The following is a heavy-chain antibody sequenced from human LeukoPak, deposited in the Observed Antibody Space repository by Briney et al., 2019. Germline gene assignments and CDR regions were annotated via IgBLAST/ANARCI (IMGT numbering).Heavy chain of an antibody. CDR1: GFTVRNNH. CDR2: IRKDGSVK. Sequence: GGSLRLSCAASGFTVRNNHMNWVRQAPGKGLEWVANIRKDGSVKHYVDSVKGRFTISRDNAKNLLYLQMNSLRVEDTAVYFCARDDNYYDTSGHFFDAFTLWGQGTMVTVSS. CDR3: ARDDNYYDTSGHFFDAFTL. V-gene: IGHV3-7*01. D-gene: IGHD3-22*01. J-gene: IGHJ3*01.